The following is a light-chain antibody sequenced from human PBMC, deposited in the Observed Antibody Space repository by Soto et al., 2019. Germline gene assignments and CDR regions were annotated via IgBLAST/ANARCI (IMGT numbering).Light chain of an antibody. J-gene: IGKJ1*01. V-gene: IGKV1-12*01. CDR1: QDIRYY. CDR2: GAT. Sequence: DILMTQSTASVSASFGDRVTITCRASQDIRYYLAWYQQKPGQAPKLLIYGATNLQSGVPSRFSGGGSGTDFTLTITSLQTEDFATYYCQQFSSFPQTFGQGTKVDIK. CDR3: QQFSSFPQT.